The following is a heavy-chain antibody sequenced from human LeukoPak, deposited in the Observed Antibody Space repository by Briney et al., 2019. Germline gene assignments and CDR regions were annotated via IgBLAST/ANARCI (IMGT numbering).Heavy chain of an antibody. CDR1: GGSISSSTYY. D-gene: IGHD7-27*01. J-gene: IGHJ6*02. V-gene: IGHV4-39*07. CDR2: INHSGST. Sequence: KTSETLSLTCTVSGGSISSSTYYWGWIRQPPGKGLEWIGEINHSGSTNYNPSLKSRVTISVDTSKNQFSLKLSSVTAADTAVYYCARWGPPLYYYYGMDVWGQGTTVTVSS. CDR3: ARWGPPLYYYYGMDV.